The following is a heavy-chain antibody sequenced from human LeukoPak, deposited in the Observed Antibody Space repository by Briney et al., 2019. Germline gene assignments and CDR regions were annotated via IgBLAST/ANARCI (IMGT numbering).Heavy chain of an antibody. CDR3: ASQYYDSSGYYSL. Sequence: SVKVSCKASGGTFSSYTISWVRQAPGQGLEWMGRIIPILGIANYAQKFQGRVMITADKSTSTAYMELSSLRSEDTAVYYCASQYYDSSGYYSLWGQGTLVTVSS. D-gene: IGHD3-22*01. CDR1: GGTFSSYT. V-gene: IGHV1-69*02. CDR2: IIPILGIA. J-gene: IGHJ4*02.